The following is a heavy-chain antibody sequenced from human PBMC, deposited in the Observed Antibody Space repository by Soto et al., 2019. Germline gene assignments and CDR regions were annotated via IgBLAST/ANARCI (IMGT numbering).Heavy chain of an antibody. J-gene: IGHJ5*01. V-gene: IGHV6-1*01. CDR2: TYYRSKWST. D-gene: IGHD1-26*01. CDR1: GDSVSSKAAA. CDR3: TRALSGSYDS. Sequence: PSQTLSLTCAISGDSVSSKAAAWNWIRQSPSRGLEWLGRTYYRSKWSTDYAVSVKSRITINPDTSKNQFSLQLNSVTPEDTAVYYCTRALSGSYDSWGQGTLVTVSS.